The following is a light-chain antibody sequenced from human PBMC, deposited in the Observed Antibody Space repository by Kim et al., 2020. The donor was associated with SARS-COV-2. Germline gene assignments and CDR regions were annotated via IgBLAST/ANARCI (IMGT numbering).Light chain of an antibody. CDR1: SSDDVGYNY. CDR2: YVS. J-gene: IGLJ2*01. V-gene: IGLV2-14*03. CDR3: SSYTSSSTYV. Sequence: GQSITISCTGTSSDDVGYNYVSWYHQHPGKAPKLLIYYVSNRRPGVSNRFSGSKSGNTASLTISGLQAEDEADDYCSSYTSSSTYVFGGGTQLTVL.